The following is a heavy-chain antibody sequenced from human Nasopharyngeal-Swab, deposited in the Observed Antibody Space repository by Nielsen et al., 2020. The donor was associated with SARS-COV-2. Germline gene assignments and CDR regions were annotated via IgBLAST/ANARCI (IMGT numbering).Heavy chain of an antibody. Sequence: GESLKISCAASGFTFSSYWMSWVRQAPGKGLEWVANIKQDGSEKYYVDSVKGRFTISRDNAKNSLYLQMNSLRAEDTAVYYCARVSKGIAAAGRSNAFDSWGQGTMVTVSS. J-gene: IGHJ3*02. CDR1: GFTFSSYW. V-gene: IGHV3-7*01. CDR2: IKQDGSEK. D-gene: IGHD6-13*01. CDR3: ARVSKGIAAAGRSNAFDS.